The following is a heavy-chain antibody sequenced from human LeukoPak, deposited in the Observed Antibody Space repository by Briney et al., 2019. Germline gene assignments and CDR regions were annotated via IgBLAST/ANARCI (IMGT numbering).Heavy chain of an antibody. J-gene: IGHJ4*02. CDR3: ARSNWDSNVGIDY. CDR1: CGSISSSSYY. D-gene: IGHD1-7*01. CDR2: MYYSGIT. Sequence: KSSETLSLTCTVSCGSISSSSYYWGWIRQPPGKGLEWIGTMYYSGITYYNPSLKSRVTTSVDTSKNQFTLKVSSVTAADTAVYYCARSNWDSNVGIDYWGQGILVIVSS. V-gene: IGHV4-39*01.